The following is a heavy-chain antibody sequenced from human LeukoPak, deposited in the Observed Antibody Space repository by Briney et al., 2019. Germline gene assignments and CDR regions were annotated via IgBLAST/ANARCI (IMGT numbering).Heavy chain of an antibody. CDR1: GGSISSGGYY. CDR2: IYYSGST. CDR3: ARAPLLWFGELSPESGGYFNS. J-gene: IGHJ4*02. V-gene: IGHV4-61*08. Sequence: PSETLSLTCTVSGGSISSGGYYWSWIRQHPGKGLEWIGYIYYSGSTNYNPSLKSRVTISVDTSKNQFSLKLSSVTAADTAVYYCARAPLLWFGELSPESGGYFNSWGQGTLVTVSS. D-gene: IGHD3-10*01.